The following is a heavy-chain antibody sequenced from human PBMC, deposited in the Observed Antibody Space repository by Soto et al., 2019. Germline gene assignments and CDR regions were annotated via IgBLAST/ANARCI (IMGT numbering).Heavy chain of an antibody. D-gene: IGHD7-27*01. CDR1: GVSISSVDYY. V-gene: IGHV4-30-4*01. CDR2: IYYSGST. Sequence: ASETLPLTCPVSGVSISSVDYYWSWIRQPPGKGLEWIGYIYYSGSTYYNPSLKSRATISVDTSKNQFSLKLSSVTAADTARYYCARQRRGDGFDPWGQATLVTAAS. CDR3: ARQRRGDGFDP. J-gene: IGHJ5*02.